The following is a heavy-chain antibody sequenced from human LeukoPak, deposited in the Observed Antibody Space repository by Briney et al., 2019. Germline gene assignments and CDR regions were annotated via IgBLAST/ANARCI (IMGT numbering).Heavy chain of an antibody. Sequence: SETLSLTCTVSGGSISSSSYYWGWIRQPPGKGLEWIGSIYYSGSTYYNPSLKSRVTMSVDTSKNQFSLKLSSVTAADTAVYYCARYVDYTGWFDPWGQGTLVTVSS. CDR3: ARYVDYTGWFDP. CDR1: GGSISSSSYY. J-gene: IGHJ5*02. CDR2: IYYSGST. D-gene: IGHD4-11*01. V-gene: IGHV4-39*07.